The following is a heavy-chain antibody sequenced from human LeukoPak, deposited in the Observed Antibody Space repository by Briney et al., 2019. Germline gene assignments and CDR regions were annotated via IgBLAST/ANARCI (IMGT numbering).Heavy chain of an antibody. CDR3: AREAGDYYYYYMDV. CDR1: GFTFSSYS. V-gene: IGHV3-30*02. D-gene: IGHD3-10*01. Sequence: LSGGSLRLSCAASGFTFSSYSMNWVRQAPGKGLEWVAFIRYDGSNEYYADSVKGRFTISRDNSKNTLYLQMNSLRAEDTAVYYCAREAGDYYYYYMDVWGKGTTVTVSS. J-gene: IGHJ6*03. CDR2: IRYDGSNE.